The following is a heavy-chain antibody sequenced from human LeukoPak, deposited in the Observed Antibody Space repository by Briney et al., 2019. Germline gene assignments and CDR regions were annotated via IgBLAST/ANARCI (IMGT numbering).Heavy chain of an antibody. D-gene: IGHD2-15*01. CDR1: GGTFSSYA. J-gene: IGHJ5*02. CDR2: IIPIFGTA. Sequence: ASVKVSCKASGGTFSSYAISWVRQAPGQGLEWMGRIIPIFGTANYAQKFQGRVTITTDESTSTAYMELSSLRSEDTAVYYCARDGVRYCSGGSCALYWFDPWGQGTLVTVSS. CDR3: ARDGVRYCSGGSCALYWFDP. V-gene: IGHV1-69*05.